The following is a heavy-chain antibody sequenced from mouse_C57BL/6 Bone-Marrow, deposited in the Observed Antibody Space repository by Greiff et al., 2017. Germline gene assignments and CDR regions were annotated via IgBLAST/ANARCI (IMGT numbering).Heavy chain of an antibody. CDR2: IHPTGGST. J-gene: IGHJ2*01. V-gene: IGHV1-64*01. CDR1: GYTFTSYW. D-gene: IGHD1-1*01. CDR3: ARGGRSYSDY. Sequence: QVQLQQPGAELVKPGASVKLSCKASGYTFTSYWMHWVKQRPGQGLEWIGEIHPTGGSTNYNEKFKGKSTLTVDKSSSTAYMQLSSLTSEDSAVYYCARGGRSYSDYWGQGTTLTVSS.